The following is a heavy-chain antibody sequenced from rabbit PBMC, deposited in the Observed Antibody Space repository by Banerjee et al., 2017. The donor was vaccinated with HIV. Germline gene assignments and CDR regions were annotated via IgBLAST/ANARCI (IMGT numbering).Heavy chain of an antibody. CDR1: GFSFSNKYV. J-gene: IGHJ4*01. V-gene: IGHV1S45*01. Sequence: QEQLEESGGDLVKPEGSLTLTCTASGFSFSNKYVMCWVRQAPGKGLEWIACINTSSGNAVYANCAKGRFTFSKTSSTTVSLQMTSLTAADTATYFCARDLAVVIGWNFNLWGPGTLVTVS. CDR2: INTSSGNA. D-gene: IGHD1-1*01. CDR3: ARDLAVVIGWNFNL.